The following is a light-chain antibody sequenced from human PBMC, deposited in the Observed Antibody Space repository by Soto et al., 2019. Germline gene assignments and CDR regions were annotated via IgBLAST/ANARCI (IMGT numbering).Light chain of an antibody. V-gene: IGKV3-11*01. CDR3: QQRSNWPPEVT. CDR1: QSVSIK. CDR2: DTS. Sequence: EIVMTQSPATLSVSPGERATLSCRASQSVSIKLAWYQQKPGQAPRLLIYDTSTRATGIPARFSGSGSGTDFTLTISSLEPEDFAVYYCQQRSNWPPEVTFGQGTRLEIK. J-gene: IGKJ5*01.